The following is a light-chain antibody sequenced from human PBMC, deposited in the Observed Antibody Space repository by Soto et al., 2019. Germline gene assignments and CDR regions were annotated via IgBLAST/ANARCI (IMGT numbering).Light chain of an antibody. V-gene: IGKV3-11*01. CDR3: QQANSFPIT. Sequence: EIVLTQSPATLSLSPGERATLSCRASQSVSSYLAWLQQKPGQAPRLLIYDASNRATGIPARFSGSGSGTDFTLTISSLQPEDFATYYCQQANSFPITFGQGTRLEIK. CDR1: QSVSSY. CDR2: DAS. J-gene: IGKJ5*01.